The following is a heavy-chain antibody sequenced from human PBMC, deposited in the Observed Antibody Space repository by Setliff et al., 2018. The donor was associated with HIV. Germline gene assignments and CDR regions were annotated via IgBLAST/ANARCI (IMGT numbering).Heavy chain of an antibody. V-gene: IGHV4-59*11. CDR3: ALSSSSPNYSYYYMDV. J-gene: IGHJ6*03. CDR2: ISYSGST. Sequence: NPSETLSLTCTVSGGSISNHYWSWIRQPPGKGLEWIGYISYSGSTNYNPSLKSRVTISIDTSKNQFSLKLSSVTAADTAVYYCALSSSSPNYSYYYMDVWGKGTTVTVSS. CDR1: GGSISNHY. D-gene: IGHD6-6*01.